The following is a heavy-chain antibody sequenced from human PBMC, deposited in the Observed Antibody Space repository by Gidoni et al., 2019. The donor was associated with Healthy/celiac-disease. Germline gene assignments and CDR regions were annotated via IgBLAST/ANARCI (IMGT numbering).Heavy chain of an antibody. CDR2: ISSSGSTI. CDR1: GFTFSSYE. V-gene: IGHV3-48*03. D-gene: IGHD2-15*01. J-gene: IGHJ6*02. Sequence: EVQLVESGGGLVQPGGSLRLSCSASGFTFSSYEMNWVRQAPGKGLEWVSYISSSGSTIYYADSVKGRFTISRDNAKNSLYLQMNSLRAEDTAVYYCARDLVAPQRYYYGMDVWGQGTTVTVSS. CDR3: ARDLVAPQRYYYGMDV.